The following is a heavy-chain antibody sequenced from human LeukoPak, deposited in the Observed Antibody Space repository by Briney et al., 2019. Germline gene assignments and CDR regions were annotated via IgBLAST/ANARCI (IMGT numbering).Heavy chain of an antibody. Sequence: PGGSLRLSCAASGFTFSSYGIHWVRQAPGKGLEWVAVISYDGSNKYYADSVKGRFTISRDNSKNTLYLQMNSLRAEDTAVYYCAKEDTYYDFWSGYYRDYFDYWGQGTLVTVSS. D-gene: IGHD3-3*01. CDR3: AKEDTYYDFWSGYYRDYFDY. V-gene: IGHV3-30*18. J-gene: IGHJ4*02. CDR2: ISYDGSNK. CDR1: GFTFSSYG.